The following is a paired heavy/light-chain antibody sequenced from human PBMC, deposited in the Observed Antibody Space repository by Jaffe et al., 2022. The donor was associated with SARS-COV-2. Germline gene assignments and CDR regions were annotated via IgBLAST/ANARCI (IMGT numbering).Heavy chain of an antibody. CDR1: GFTFNTYW. CDR2: INQDGNEK. V-gene: IGHV3-7*01. J-gene: IGHJ6*03. CDR3: ARYYYYYMDV. Sequence: EVQLVESGGGLVQPGGSLRLSCAASGFTFNTYWMSWVRQAPGKGLEWVATINQDGNEKYYVDSVKGRFTISRGNGKNSLYLQMNSLRAEDTAVYYCARYYYYYMDVWGKGTTVTVSS.
Light chain of an antibody. J-gene: IGLJ3*02. V-gene: IGLV1-40*01. CDR2: GNN. CDR3: QSYDSSLSGSV. CDR1: SSNIGAGYD. Sequence: QSVLTQPPSVSGAPGQRVTISCTGSSSNIGAGYDVHWYQQLPGTAPKLLIYGNNNRPSGVPDRFSGSKSGTSASLAITGLQAEDEADYYCQSYDSSLSGSVFGGGTKLTVL.